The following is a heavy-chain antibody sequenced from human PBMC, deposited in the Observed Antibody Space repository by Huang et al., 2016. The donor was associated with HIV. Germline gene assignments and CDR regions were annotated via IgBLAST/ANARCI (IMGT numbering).Heavy chain of an antibody. Sequence: QVQLVQSGSVLKEPGASVKVSCKASGYTFTGYPLTWVRQAPGQGRECVGWISTITGDPTYAQAFTGRLVLSLDTSVSTSYLQISSLKPEDTATYFCARGISRSVYNYYYMDVWGKGTTVTVSS. V-gene: IGHV7-4-1*02. D-gene: IGHD6-19*01. CDR2: ISTITGDP. J-gene: IGHJ6*03. CDR3: ARGISRSVYNYYYMDV. CDR1: GYTFTGYP.